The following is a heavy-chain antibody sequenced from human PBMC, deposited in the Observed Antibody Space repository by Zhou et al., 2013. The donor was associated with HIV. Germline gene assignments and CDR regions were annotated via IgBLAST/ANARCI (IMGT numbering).Heavy chain of an antibody. Sequence: QVQLVQSGAEVKKPGSSVKVSCKASGGTFSSYAISWVRQAPGQGLEWMGGIIPIFGTANYAQKFQGRVTITTDESTSTAYMELSSLRSEDTAVYYCARGDCSSTSCYESVGWFDPWGPGNPGHRLL. V-gene: IGHV1-69*05. CDR1: GGTFSSYA. CDR2: IIPIFGTA. CDR3: ARGDCSSTSCYESVGWFDP. J-gene: IGHJ5*02. D-gene: IGHD2-2*01.